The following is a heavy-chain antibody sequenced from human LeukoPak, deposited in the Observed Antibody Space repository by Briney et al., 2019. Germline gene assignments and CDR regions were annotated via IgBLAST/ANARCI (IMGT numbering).Heavy chain of an antibody. CDR1: GFTFSSYS. D-gene: IGHD3-10*02. V-gene: IGHV3-21*01. CDR3: ARVVVVRGIDY. CDR2: ISSSSSYI. J-gene: IGHJ4*02. Sequence: GGSLRLSCAASGFTFSSYSMNWVRQAPGKGLEWVSSISSSSSYIYYADSVKGRFTISRDNAKNSLYLQMNSLRAEDTAVYYCARVVVVRGIDYWGQGTLLTVSS.